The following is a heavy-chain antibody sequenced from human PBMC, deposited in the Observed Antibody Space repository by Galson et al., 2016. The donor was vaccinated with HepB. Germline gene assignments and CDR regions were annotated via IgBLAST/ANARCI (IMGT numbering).Heavy chain of an antibody. V-gene: IGHV3-23*01. CDR2: ISGGSTSR. J-gene: IGHJ6*02. CDR1: GFTFGMHA. Sequence: SLRLSCAASGFTFGMHAMSWVRQAPGRGLEWVSGISGGSTSRIYADSVKGRFTISRDNSKNTLYLQMGSLRDEDTAVYHCAKALQMVNMSPYHFGLDVWGQGTTVTVS. D-gene: IGHD2-21*01. CDR3: AKALQMVNMSPYHFGLDV.